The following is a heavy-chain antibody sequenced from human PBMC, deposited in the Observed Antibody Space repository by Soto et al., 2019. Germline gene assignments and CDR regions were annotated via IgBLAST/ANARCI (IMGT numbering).Heavy chain of an antibody. Sequence: QVQLVQSEAEMKRPGASVKVSCKAFGYSFTSYGISWVRQASGQGLEWMGWISTYNDKTNFPQKFQDRVTMTTDRSTTTAYMELSSLNSDDTALYFCSRERQNLWDTYPPXASDHCGQGTRVTVSS. D-gene: IGHD3-16*01. V-gene: IGHV1-18*01. J-gene: IGHJ4*02. CDR1: GYSFTSYG. CDR3: SRERQNLWDTYPPXASDH. CDR2: ISTYNDKT.